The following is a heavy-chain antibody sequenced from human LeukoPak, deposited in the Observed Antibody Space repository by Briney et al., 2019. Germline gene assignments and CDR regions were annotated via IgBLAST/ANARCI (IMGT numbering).Heavy chain of an antibody. CDR1: GFSFSNYA. CDR2: ISTNGGHT. J-gene: IGHJ4*02. D-gene: IGHD2-2*01. Sequence: PGGSLRLSCSASGFSFSNYAMHWVRQAPGKGLEYVSAISTNGGHTYYADSVQGRFTISRDDSKNTLYLQMSSLRAEDTALYYCVKDLLGYCSSTICYATGPFDYWGQGTLVTVSS. CDR3: VKDLLGYCSSTICYATGPFDY. V-gene: IGHV3-64D*09.